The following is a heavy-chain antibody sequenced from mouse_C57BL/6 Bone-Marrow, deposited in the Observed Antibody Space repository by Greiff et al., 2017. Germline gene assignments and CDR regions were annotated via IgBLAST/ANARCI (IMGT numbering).Heavy chain of an antibody. V-gene: IGHV1-64*01. D-gene: IGHD2-3*01. CDR2: IHPNSGCT. J-gene: IGHJ2*01. CDR3: ARWLLRGDY. CDR1: GFTFTSYW. Sequence: QVQLLPPWADLVKPGASVKFSCTASGFTFTSYWMSWVHQSPGQGLEWIAMIHPNSGCTNYNEKFKSTATLTVAKSSSTAYRQRSSLTSEDSAVYYCARWLLRGDYWGQGTTLTVSS.